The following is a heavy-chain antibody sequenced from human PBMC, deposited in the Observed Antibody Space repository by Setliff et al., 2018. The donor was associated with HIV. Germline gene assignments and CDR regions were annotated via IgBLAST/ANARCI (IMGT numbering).Heavy chain of an antibody. J-gene: IGHJ2*01. D-gene: IGHD3-22*01. V-gene: IGHV4-39*02. Sequence: SETLSLTCTVSGGSVSSSTTYYWGWIRQPPGKGLEWIGSMYYTGSSYYNPSLKSRVTISVDTSKNQFSLKVNSVTATDTAVYYCARDQGHHFDSRGQVDFDLWGRGTLVTVSS. CDR3: ARDQGHHFDSRGQVDFDL. CDR2: MYYTGSS. CDR1: GGSVSSSTTYY.